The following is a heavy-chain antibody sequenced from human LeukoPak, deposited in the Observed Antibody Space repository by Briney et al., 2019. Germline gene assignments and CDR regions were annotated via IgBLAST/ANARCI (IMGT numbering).Heavy chain of an antibody. D-gene: IGHD2-2*01. Sequence: GGSLRLSCAASGFTFSSYGMHWVRQAPGKGLEWVAVISYDGSNKYYADSVKGRFTISRDNSKNTLYLQMNSLRAEDTAVYYCADQGYEYWGQGTLVTVSS. CDR1: GFTFSSYG. CDR2: ISYDGSNK. J-gene: IGHJ4*02. V-gene: IGHV3-30*03. CDR3: ADQGYEY.